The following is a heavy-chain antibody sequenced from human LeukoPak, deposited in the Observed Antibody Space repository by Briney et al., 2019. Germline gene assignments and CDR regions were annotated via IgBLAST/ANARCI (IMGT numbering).Heavy chain of an antibody. J-gene: IGHJ4*02. CDR2: INPNSGGT. CDR3: ARGRGYGSGSYYTVLGY. Sequence: ASVKVSCKASGYTFTGYYIHWVRQAPGQGLEWMGWINPNSGGTNYAQKFQGRVTMTRDTSISTAYMELSRLKSDDTAVYYCARGRGYGSGSYYTVLGYWGQGTLVTVSS. CDR1: GYTFTGYY. V-gene: IGHV1-2*02. D-gene: IGHD3-10*01.